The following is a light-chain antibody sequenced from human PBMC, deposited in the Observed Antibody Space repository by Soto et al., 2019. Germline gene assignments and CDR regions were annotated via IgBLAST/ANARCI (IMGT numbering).Light chain of an antibody. Sequence: AIQMTQSPSSLSVSVGDRVTITCRASQGIRNDLGWYQQKPGKAPKLLIYAASSLQSGVPSRFSGSGSGTDFTLTIISLQPEDFATYYCLQDYNYPWTFGQGTKVEIK. CDR2: AAS. CDR1: QGIRND. CDR3: LQDYNYPWT. J-gene: IGKJ1*01. V-gene: IGKV1-6*01.